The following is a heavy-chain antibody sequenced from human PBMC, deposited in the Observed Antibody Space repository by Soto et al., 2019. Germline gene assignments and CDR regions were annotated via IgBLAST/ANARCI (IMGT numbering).Heavy chain of an antibody. CDR2: IYYSGST. D-gene: IGHD3-22*01. CDR3: ERDIGGYYYDSSGPLNASDI. Sequence: PSETLSLTCTVSGGSISSYYWSWIRQPPGKGLEWIGYIYYSGSTNYNPSLKSRVTISVDTSKNQFSLKLSSVTAADTAVYYCERDIGGYYYDSSGPLNASDIWGQGTMVTVSS. J-gene: IGHJ3*02. V-gene: IGHV4-59*01. CDR1: GGSISSYY.